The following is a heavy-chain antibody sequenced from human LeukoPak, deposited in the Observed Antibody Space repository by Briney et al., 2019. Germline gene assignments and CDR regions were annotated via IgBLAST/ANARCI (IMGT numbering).Heavy chain of an antibody. CDR3: ARDQGSGKLDY. J-gene: IGHJ4*02. V-gene: IGHV3-30*02. Sequence: GGSLRLSCAASGFSFSSYGMHWVRQAPGKGLEWVAFIRYDGGNQYYADSVKGRFTISRDNAKNSLYLQMNSLRAEDTAVYYCARDQGSGKLDYWGQGTLVTVSS. CDR2: IRYDGGNQ. CDR1: GFSFSSYG. D-gene: IGHD1-26*01.